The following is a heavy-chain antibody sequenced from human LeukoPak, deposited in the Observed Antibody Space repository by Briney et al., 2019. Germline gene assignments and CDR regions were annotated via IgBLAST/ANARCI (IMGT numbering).Heavy chain of an antibody. Sequence: SETLSLTCAVYGGSFSGYYWSWIRQPPGKGLEWIGEINHSGSTNYNPSLKSRVTISVDTSKNQFSLKLSSVTAADTAAYYCARCGDLVYYFDYWGQGTLVTVSS. CDR3: ARCGDLVYYFDY. D-gene: IGHD4-17*01. CDR1: GGSFSGYY. V-gene: IGHV4-34*01. CDR2: INHSGST. J-gene: IGHJ4*02.